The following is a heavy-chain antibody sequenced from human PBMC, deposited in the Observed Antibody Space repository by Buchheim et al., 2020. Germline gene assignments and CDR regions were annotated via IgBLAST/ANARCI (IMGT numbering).Heavy chain of an antibody. J-gene: IGHJ4*02. CDR1: GGSISSGDYY. CDR2: TYYSGST. CDR3: VAAAGTYFDY. Sequence: QVQLQESGPGLVKPSQTLSLTCTVSGGSISSGDYYWSWIRQPPGKGLEWIGYTYYSGSTYYNPSPKSRATISVATPKNQSPLKLSSVTAADTAVYYCVAAAGTYFDYWGQGTL. D-gene: IGHD6-13*01. V-gene: IGHV4-30-4*01.